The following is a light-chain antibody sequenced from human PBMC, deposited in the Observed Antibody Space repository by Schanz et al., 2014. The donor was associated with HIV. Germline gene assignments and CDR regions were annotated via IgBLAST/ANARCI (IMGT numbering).Light chain of an antibody. J-gene: IGKJ4*01. CDR1: QSVSSS. Sequence: EIVMTQSPATLSVSPGERATLSCRASQSVSSSSLAWYQQKPGQAPRLLIYDASNRATGIPARFSGSGSGTEFTLTIGSLQSEDFAVYYCQQYSNWPPMTFGGGTKVEIK. CDR2: DAS. CDR3: QQYSNWPPMT. V-gene: IGKV3D-15*01.